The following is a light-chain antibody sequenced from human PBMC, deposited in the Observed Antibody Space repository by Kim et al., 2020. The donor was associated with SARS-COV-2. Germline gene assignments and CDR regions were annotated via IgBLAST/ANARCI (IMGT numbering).Light chain of an antibody. CDR1: QTIATS. CDR2: GAS. Sequence: AIRMTQSPSSFSASPGDRVTITCRASQTIATSLVWYQQKPGKAPNLLIYGASTLQSGVPSRFSGSGSGTDFTLTISCLQSEDFATYYSQQSYSYPFTFGQGTKLEI. CDR3: QQSYSYPFT. J-gene: IGKJ2*01. V-gene: IGKV1-8*01.